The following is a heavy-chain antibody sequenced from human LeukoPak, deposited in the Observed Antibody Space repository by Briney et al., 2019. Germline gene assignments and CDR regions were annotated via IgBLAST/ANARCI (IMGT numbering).Heavy chain of an antibody. CDR2: IIPILGIA. D-gene: IGHD3-22*01. Sequence: SVKVSCKASGGTFSSYTISWVRQAPGQGLEWMGRIIPILGIANYAQKFQGRVTMTTDTSTSTAYMELRSLRSDDTAVYYCARDDTYYYDSSGYPPFDYWGQGTLVTVSS. J-gene: IGHJ4*02. CDR3: ARDDTYYYDSSGYPPFDY. V-gene: IGHV1-69*02. CDR1: GGTFSSYT.